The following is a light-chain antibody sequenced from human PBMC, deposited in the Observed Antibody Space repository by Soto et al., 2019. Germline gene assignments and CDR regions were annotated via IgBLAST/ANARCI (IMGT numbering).Light chain of an antibody. J-gene: IGKJ4*01. Sequence: EIVLTQSPATLSLSPGEGATLSCRASQSVGSTYLAWYQQKPGQAPRLLIYGASTRATGIPDRFSGSWSGTDFTLTISRLEPEDFAVYYCQQYGTSPFTFGGGTKVDIK. CDR3: QQYGTSPFT. CDR2: GAS. CDR1: QSVGSTY. V-gene: IGKV3-20*01.